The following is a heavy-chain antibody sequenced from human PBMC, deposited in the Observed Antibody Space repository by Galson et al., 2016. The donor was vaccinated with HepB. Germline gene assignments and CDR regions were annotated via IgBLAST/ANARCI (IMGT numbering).Heavy chain of an antibody. J-gene: IGHJ4*01. CDR3: ARAPAAGIFDY. D-gene: IGHD3-10*01. CDR1: GGSISSGGYS. Sequence: LSLTCAVSGGSISSGGYSWTWIRQPPGKGLEWIGYIYHTGSTYYNPSLKSRVTMSVDRSKNQFSLRLTSVTAADTAVYFCARAPAAGIFDYWGHGLLVIVSP. CDR2: IYHTGST. V-gene: IGHV4-30-2*01.